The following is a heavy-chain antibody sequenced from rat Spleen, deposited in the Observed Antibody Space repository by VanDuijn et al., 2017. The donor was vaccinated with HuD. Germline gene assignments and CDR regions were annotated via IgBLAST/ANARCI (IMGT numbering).Heavy chain of an antibody. CDR3: VRYTAAISFDY. CDR1: GYSITSSLR. CDR2: INSAGST. J-gene: IGHJ2*01. V-gene: IGHV3-3*01. D-gene: IGHD1-11*01. Sequence: EVQLQESGPGLVKPSQSLSLTCSVIGYSITSSLRWNWIRKLPGNKLEWMGYINSAGSTVYNPSLKGRISITRDTSKNQFFLQLNSVTTEDTAIYFCVRYTAAISFDYWGQGVMVTVSS.